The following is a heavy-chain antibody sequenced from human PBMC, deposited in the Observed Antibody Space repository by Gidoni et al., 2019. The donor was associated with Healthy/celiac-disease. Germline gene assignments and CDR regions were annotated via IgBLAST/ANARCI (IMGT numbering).Heavy chain of an antibody. V-gene: IGHV1-3*01. D-gene: IGHD6-19*01. CDR3: ARGRSSSGWYDY. J-gene: IGHJ4*02. Sequence: FQGRVTITRDTSASTAYMELSSLRSEDTAVYYCARGRSSSGWYDYWGQGTLVTVSS.